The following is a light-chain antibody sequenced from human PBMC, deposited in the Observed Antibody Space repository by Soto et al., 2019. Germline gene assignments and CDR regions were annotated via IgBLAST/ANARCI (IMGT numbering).Light chain of an antibody. Sequence: DIQMTQTPYSLSASVGDRVTMTCRASQSISSYLNWYQQKTGKDPKVLIYAASSLQSGVPSRFSGIGSGKSLTLTITNMQNEEFATYDCKQSYSFPLTFGTGKTVDIK. CDR3: KQSYSFPLT. J-gene: IGKJ3*01. CDR1: QSISSY. V-gene: IGKV1-39*01. CDR2: AAS.